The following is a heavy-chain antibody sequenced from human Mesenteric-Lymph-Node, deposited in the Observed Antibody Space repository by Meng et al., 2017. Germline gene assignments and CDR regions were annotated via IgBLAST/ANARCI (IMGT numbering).Heavy chain of an antibody. J-gene: IGHJ4*01. D-gene: IGHD3-22*01. CDR3: ARVTMIGYFDY. CDR2: ISGHNGNT. Sequence: QVHLVQSGADVKKLGASVKVSCKASDYIFTSYGLSWVRQAPGQGLEWMGWISGHNGNTKYAQQFQGRVTMTTDTSTSTAYMELRSLRADDTAVYYCARVTMIGYFDYWGQGTLVTVSS. CDR1: DYIFTSYG. V-gene: IGHV1-18*01.